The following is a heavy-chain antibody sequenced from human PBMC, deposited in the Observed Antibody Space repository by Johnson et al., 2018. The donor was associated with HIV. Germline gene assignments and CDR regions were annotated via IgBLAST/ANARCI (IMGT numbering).Heavy chain of an antibody. CDR2: ISSSGSTI. V-gene: IGHV3-11*04. Sequence: QVLLMESGGGLVKPGGSLRLSCAASGFTFSDYYMSWIRQAPGKGLEWVSYISSSGSTIYYADSVKGRFTISRDNAKNSLYLQMNSLRAEDTAVYYCASLYYNFWSGYSSSGWSHAFDIWGQGTMVTVSS. D-gene: IGHD3-3*01. J-gene: IGHJ3*02. CDR3: ASLYYNFWSGYSSSGWSHAFDI. CDR1: GFTFSDYY.